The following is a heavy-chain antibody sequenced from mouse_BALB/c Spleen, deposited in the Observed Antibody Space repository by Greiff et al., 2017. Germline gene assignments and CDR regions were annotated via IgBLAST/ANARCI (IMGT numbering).Heavy chain of an antibody. D-gene: IGHD1-1*01. J-gene: IGHJ3*01. CDR2: IWSGGST. Sequence: VQLQQSGPGLVQPSQSLSITCTVSGFSLTSYGVHWVRQSPGKGLEWLGVIWSGGSTDYNAAFISRLSISKDNSKSQVFFKMNSLQANDTAIYYCARNEVEGFAYWGQGTLVTVSA. CDR1: GFSLTSYG. CDR3: ARNEVEGFAY. V-gene: IGHV2-2*02.